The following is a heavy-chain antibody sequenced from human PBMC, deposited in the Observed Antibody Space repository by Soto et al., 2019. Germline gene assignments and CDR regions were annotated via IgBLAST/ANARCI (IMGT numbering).Heavy chain of an antibody. CDR2: VNPRNGAT. Sequence: QVQLVQSGAEVKKPGASVRVSCKASGYTFIDYYIHWVRQAPGQGLEWVGWVNPRNGATYYAPKYQGRVTMIKDTSINTAYMELSNLRSDDTAVYYFAGPPPPSLYYYGMDVWGRGTTVTVSS. CDR3: AGPPPPSLYYYGMDV. V-gene: IGHV1-2*02. J-gene: IGHJ6*02. CDR1: GYTFIDYY.